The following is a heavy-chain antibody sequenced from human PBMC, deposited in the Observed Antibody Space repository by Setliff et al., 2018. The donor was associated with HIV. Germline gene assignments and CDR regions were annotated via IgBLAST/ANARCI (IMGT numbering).Heavy chain of an antibody. CDR3: AGGPGTTSIDY. Sequence: TLSLTCAVYGGSFSGYYWSWIRQPPGKGLEWIGEINHSGSTNYNMSLWSRVTISLDASRNQFSLELISVTAADTAVYYCAGGPGTTSIDYWAQGTLVTVS. J-gene: IGHJ4*02. CDR2: INHSGST. D-gene: IGHD1-26*01. V-gene: IGHV4-34*01. CDR1: GGSFSGYY.